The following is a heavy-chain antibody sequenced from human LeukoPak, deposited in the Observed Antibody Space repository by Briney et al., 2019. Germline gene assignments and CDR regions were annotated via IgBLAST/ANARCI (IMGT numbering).Heavy chain of an antibody. D-gene: IGHD6-19*01. J-gene: IGHJ4*02. CDR2: IRGSGDMT. V-gene: IGHV3-23*01. CDR1: GFTFSSYA. CDR3: ASPVRPGIAVAGTEIGY. Sequence: GGSLRLSCATSGFTFSSYAMSWVRQAPGKGLEWVSAIRGSGDMTYYADSVKGRFTVARDNSKTTLYLQMNSLRAEDTAVYYCASPVRPGIAVAGTEIGYWGQGTLVTVSS.